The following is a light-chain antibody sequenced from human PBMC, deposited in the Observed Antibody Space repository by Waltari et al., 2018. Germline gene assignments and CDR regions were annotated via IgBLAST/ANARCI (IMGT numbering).Light chain of an antibody. J-gene: IGLJ3*02. Sequence: QTVVTQEPSLSVSPGGTVTLPCALSSGSLSTTSYATWYQQTPGQAPRTLVYKANARSSGVPDRFSGSILGNTAALTITGAQADDESDYYCALYMGSGIWVF. CDR3: ALYMGSGIWV. CDR1: SGSLSTTSY. V-gene: IGLV8-61*01. CDR2: KAN.